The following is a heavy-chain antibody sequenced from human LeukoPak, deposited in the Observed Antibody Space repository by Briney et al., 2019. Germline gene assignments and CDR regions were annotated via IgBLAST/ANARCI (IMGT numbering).Heavy chain of an antibody. J-gene: IGHJ4*02. CDR1: GFTFSKYW. CDR3: ATKQWLAPPPDS. CDR2: INTDGTVT. V-gene: IGHV3-74*01. D-gene: IGHD6-19*01. Sequence: PGGSLRLSCAASGFTFSKYWMLWVRQAPGKGLESVSRINTDGTVTTYADSVKGRFTASRDNADNTMFLQVNSVRDEDTAVYYCATKQWLAPPPDSWGQGTPVTVSS.